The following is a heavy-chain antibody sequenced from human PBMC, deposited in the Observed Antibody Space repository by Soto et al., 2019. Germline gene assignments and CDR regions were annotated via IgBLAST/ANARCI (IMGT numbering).Heavy chain of an antibody. CDR3: ARVASAHAVDP. V-gene: IGHV3-30-3*01. J-gene: IGHJ5*02. Sequence: GGSLRLSCAASGFTFSSYAMHWVRQAPGKGLEWVAVISYDGSNKYYADSVKGRFTISRDNSKNTLYLQMNSLRAEDTAVYYCARVASAHAVDPWGQGTLVTVSS. CDR1: GFTFSSYA. CDR2: ISYDGSNK.